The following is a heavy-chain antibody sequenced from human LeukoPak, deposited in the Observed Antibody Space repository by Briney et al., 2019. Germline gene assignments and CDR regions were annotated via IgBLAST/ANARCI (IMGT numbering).Heavy chain of an antibody. V-gene: IGHV1-2*02. CDR3: AREKGVWSGYFDY. CDR1: GYTFTGYY. Sequence: GASVKVSCKASGYTFTGYYMHWVRQAPGQGLGWMGGIKPNSGGTNYTQKFPGRVTMTRDPSISTGYMELSRLRSDDTAVYYCAREKGVWSGYFDYWGQGNLVTVSS. J-gene: IGHJ4*02. D-gene: IGHD3-3*01. CDR2: IKPNSGGT.